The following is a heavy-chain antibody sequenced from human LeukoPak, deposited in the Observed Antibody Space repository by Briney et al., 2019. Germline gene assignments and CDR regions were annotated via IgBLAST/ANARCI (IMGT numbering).Heavy chain of an antibody. CDR1: GGSSSNYY. Sequence: SETLSLTCAVYGGSSSNYYWAWIRQPPGKGLEWIGEINHGGSTNYNPSLKSRVTMSVDTSKNQFSLKLTSVTAADTSVYYCARGSHDYGDFYLFDYWGQGTLVTVSS. V-gene: IGHV4-34*01. CDR2: INHGGST. CDR3: ARGSHDYGDFYLFDY. J-gene: IGHJ4*02. D-gene: IGHD4-17*01.